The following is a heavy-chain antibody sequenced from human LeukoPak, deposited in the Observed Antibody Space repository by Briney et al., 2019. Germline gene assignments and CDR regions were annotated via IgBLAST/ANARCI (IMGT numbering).Heavy chain of an antibody. CDR2: IYYSGST. CDR3: ARQNYDFWSGYYPFDY. J-gene: IGHJ4*02. CDR1: GGSISSGSYY. D-gene: IGHD3-3*01. Sequence: PSETLSLTCTVSGGSISSGSYYWGWIRQPPGKGLEWIGSIYYSGSTYYNPSLKSRVTISVDASKNQFSLKLSSVTAADTAVYYCARQNYDFWSGYYPFDYWGQGTLVTVSS. V-gene: IGHV4-39*01.